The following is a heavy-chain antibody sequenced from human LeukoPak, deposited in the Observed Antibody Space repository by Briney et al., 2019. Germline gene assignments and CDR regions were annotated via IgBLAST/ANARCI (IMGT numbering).Heavy chain of an antibody. Sequence: PGGSLRLSCAASGFTFSGSAVHWVRQSSGKGLEWVGHIDKKDNLYATAYAESVKGRFTISRDDSKNTVYLQMNSLKTEDTAMYYCTTGYGSGNACDYWGQGTLVTVSS. V-gene: IGHV3-73*01. J-gene: IGHJ4*02. CDR2: IDKKDNLYAT. D-gene: IGHD3-10*01. CDR1: GFTFSGSA. CDR3: TTGYGSGNACDY.